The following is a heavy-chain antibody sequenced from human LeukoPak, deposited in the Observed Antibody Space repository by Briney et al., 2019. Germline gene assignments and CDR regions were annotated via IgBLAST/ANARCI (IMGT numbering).Heavy chain of an antibody. V-gene: IGHV4-4*07. D-gene: IGHD6-19*01. J-gene: IGHJ4*02. CDR1: GGSISSYY. CDR2: IYTSGST. CDR3: ATSGYSSGRPFDY. Sequence: SETLSLTCTVAGGSISSYYWSWTRQPAGKGLEWIGRIYTSGSTNYNPSLKSRVTMSVDTSKNQFSLKLSSVTAADPAVYYCATSGYSSGRPFDYWGQGPLVTVSS.